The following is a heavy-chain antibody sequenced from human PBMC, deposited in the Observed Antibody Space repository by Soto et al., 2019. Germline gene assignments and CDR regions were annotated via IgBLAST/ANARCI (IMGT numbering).Heavy chain of an antibody. CDR2: IWYDGSNK. Sequence: QVQLVESGGGVVQPGRSLRLSCAASGFSFSSYGMHWVRQAPCKGLEWVAVIWYDGSNKYYADSVKGRFTISRDNSKNTLYLQMNSLRAEDTAVYYCAKENNGWYVAYWGQGTLVTVSS. CDR3: AKENNGWYVAY. CDR1: GFSFSSYG. J-gene: IGHJ4*02. V-gene: IGHV3-33*06. D-gene: IGHD6-19*01.